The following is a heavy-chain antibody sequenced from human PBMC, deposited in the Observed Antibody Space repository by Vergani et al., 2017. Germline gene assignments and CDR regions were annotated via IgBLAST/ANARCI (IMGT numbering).Heavy chain of an antibody. Sequence: EVQLVQSGAEVKKPGESLRISCKASGYTFTSHWIGWARQMPGKGLEWIGIIFPSDSDTRYSPSFQGQVTISVDKSITTAYLQWNSLRTSDHAMYYCAKRIGAYSYGLDSWGQGTLVTVSS. CDR2: IFPSDSDT. V-gene: IGHV5-51*01. CDR1: GYTFTSHW. D-gene: IGHD5-18*01. J-gene: IGHJ4*02. CDR3: AKRIGAYSYGLDS.